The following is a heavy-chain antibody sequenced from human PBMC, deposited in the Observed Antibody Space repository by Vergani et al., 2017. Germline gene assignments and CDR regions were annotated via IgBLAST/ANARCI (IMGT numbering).Heavy chain of an antibody. D-gene: IGHD3-10*01. V-gene: IGHV4-59*01. J-gene: IGHJ5*02. CDR1: GGSISSYY. Sequence: QVQLQESGPGLVKPSETLSLTCTVSGGSISSYYWSWIRKPPGKGLEWIGYIYYSGSTNYNPSLKSRVTISVDTSKNQFSLKLSSVTAADTAVYYCASVKYYYVSGSYSGDNWFDPWGQGTLVTVSS. CDR2: IYYSGST. CDR3: ASVKYYYVSGSYSGDNWFDP.